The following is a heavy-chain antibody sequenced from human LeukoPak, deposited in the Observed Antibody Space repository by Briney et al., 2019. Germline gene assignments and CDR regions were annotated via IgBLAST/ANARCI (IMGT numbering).Heavy chain of an antibody. CDR2: ISYDGSNK. V-gene: IGHV3-30-3*01. D-gene: IGHD3-10*01. J-gene: IGHJ6*02. CDR1: GFTFSSYA. CDR3: AREGYYGSGSYPEPYYYYGMDV. Sequence: PGRSLRLSCAASGFTFSSYAMHWVRQAPGKGLEWVAVISYDGSNKYYADSVKGRFTISRDNSKNTLYLQMNSLRAEDTAVYYCAREGYYGSGSYPEPYYYYGMDVWGQGTTVTVSS.